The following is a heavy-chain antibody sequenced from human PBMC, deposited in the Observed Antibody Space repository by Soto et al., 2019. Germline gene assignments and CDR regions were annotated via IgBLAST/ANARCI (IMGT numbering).Heavy chain of an antibody. D-gene: IGHD3-10*01. CDR2: IKSKTDGGTT. J-gene: IGHJ4*02. CDR3: TTAPSPMTPTLWFRRGFDY. CDR1: GFTFSNAW. Sequence: GGSLRLSCAASGFTFSNAWMNWVRQAPGKGLEWVGRIKSKTDGGTTDYAAPVKGRFTISRDDSKNTLYLQMNSLKTEDPAVYYCTTAPSPMTPTLWFRRGFDYWGQGTLVTVSS. V-gene: IGHV3-15*07.